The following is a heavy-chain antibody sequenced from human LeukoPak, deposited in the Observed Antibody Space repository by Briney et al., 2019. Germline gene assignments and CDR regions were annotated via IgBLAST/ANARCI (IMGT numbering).Heavy chain of an antibody. V-gene: IGHV3-23*01. CDR3: AKDTSDRSGYLYYFDN. Sequence: GGSLRLSCAASGFTFSSYAMSWVRQAPGKGLEWVSGISGSDGSTYYADSVKGRFTISRDYSKNTLYVQMNSLRAEDTAVYYCAKDTSDRSGYLYYFDNWGQGTLVTVSS. CDR2: ISGSDGST. D-gene: IGHD3-22*01. CDR1: GFTFSSYA. J-gene: IGHJ4*02.